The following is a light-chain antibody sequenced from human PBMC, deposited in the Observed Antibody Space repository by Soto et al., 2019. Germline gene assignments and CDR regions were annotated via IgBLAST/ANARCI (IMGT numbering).Light chain of an antibody. Sequence: EIVLTHSPGTLSLSPGDRATLSCRASQIISSAYLAWYQQRPGQAPRLLIYASSSRATGIPDRFSGSGSGTDFTLTISRLEPEDFAVYYCQQCGSSLPWTFGQGTKVEMK. CDR3: QQCGSSLPWT. CDR2: ASS. J-gene: IGKJ1*01. CDR1: QIISSAY. V-gene: IGKV3-20*01.